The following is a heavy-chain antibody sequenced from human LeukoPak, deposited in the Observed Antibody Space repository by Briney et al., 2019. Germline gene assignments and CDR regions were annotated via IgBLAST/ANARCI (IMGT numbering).Heavy chain of an antibody. D-gene: IGHD2-2*01. V-gene: IGHV5-51*01. J-gene: IGHJ4*02. CDR1: GSSFTNYW. Sequence: GESLKISCKGSGSSFTNYWIGWVRQMPGKGLEWMGITYPGDSDTRYSPSFQGQVTISADKSITTAYLQWSSLKASDTAMYYCARRGYCATTTCYRLFDYWGQGTLVTVSS. CDR3: ARRGYCATTTCYRLFDY. CDR2: TYPGDSDT.